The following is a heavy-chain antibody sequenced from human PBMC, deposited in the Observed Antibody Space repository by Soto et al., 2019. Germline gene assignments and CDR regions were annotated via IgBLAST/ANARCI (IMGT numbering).Heavy chain of an antibody. CDR1: GYTFTSYA. V-gene: IGHV1-3*01. D-gene: IGHD3-16*01. Sequence: QVQLVQSGAEVKKPGASVKVSCKASGYTFTSYAMHWVRQAPGQRLEWMGWINAGNGNTKYSQKFQGRVAITRDTSASTAYMELSSLRSEDTAVYYCARGYGGPIGWFDPWGQGTLVTVSS. CDR2: INAGNGNT. CDR3: ARGYGGPIGWFDP. J-gene: IGHJ5*02.